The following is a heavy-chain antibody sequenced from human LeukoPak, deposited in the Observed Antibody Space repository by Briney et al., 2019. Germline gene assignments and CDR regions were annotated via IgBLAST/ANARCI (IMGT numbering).Heavy chain of an antibody. V-gene: IGHV3-64*02. Sequence: GGSLRLSCAASEFTFSAYAMHWVRQAPGKGLEYVSAISERGDSTYYVDSVKGRFTISRDNSKNTLYLQMNSLRAEDTAVYYCAKDGSSRATRFDHWGQGTLVTVSS. CDR2: ISERGDST. D-gene: IGHD3-10*01. CDR3: AKDGSSRATRFDH. J-gene: IGHJ4*02. CDR1: EFTFSAYA.